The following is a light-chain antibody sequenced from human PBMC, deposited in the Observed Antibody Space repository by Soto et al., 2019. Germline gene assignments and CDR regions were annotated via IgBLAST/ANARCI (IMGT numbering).Light chain of an antibody. CDR2: EVR. Sequence: QSALTQPASVSGSPGQSITISCTGTSSDVGNYNFVSWYQQHPDKAPKLILYEVRNRPSGVSNRFSGSKSGNTASLTISGLQAEDEADYYCSSYTSTNTPVVFGGGTKVT. CDR3: SSYTSTNTPVV. J-gene: IGLJ2*01. CDR1: SSDVGNYNF. V-gene: IGLV2-14*01.